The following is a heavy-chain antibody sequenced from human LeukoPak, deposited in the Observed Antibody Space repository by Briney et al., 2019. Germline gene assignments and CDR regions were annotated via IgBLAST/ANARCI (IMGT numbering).Heavy chain of an antibody. V-gene: IGHV4-59*01. Sequence: SETLSLTCTVSGGSISSYYWSWIRQPPVKGLEWIGYIYYSGSTNYNPSLKSRVTISVDTSKNQFSLKLSSVTAADTAVYYCARGATIFGVDRNYGMDVWGQGTTVTVSS. CDR1: GGSISSYY. D-gene: IGHD3-3*01. J-gene: IGHJ6*02. CDR3: ARGATIFGVDRNYGMDV. CDR2: IYYSGST.